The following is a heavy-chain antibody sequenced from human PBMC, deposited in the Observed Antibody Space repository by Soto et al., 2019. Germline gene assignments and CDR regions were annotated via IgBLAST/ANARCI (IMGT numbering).Heavy chain of an antibody. D-gene: IGHD3-10*01. CDR3: ARHVRSFTYYYGSGSTANWFDP. CDR1: GGSISSYY. Sequence: SETLSLTCTVSGGSISSYYWSWIRQPPGKGLEWIGYIYYSGSTNYNPSLKSRVTISVDTSKNQFSLKLSSVTAADTAVYYCARHVRSFTYYYGSGSTANWFDPWGQRTPVTVSS. CDR2: IYYSGST. V-gene: IGHV4-59*08. J-gene: IGHJ5*02.